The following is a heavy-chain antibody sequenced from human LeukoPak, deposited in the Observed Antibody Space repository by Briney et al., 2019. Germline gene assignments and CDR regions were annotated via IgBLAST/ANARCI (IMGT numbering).Heavy chain of an antibody. Sequence: ASVKVSCKASGYTFTSYYMHWVRQAPGQGLEWMGIINPSGGSTSYAQKFQGRVTMTRDTSTSTVYMELSSLRSDDTAVYYCAREYYYDSSGYYEDYWGQGTLVTVSS. V-gene: IGHV1-46*01. D-gene: IGHD3-22*01. CDR2: INPSGGST. CDR1: GYTFTSYY. CDR3: AREYYYDSSGYYEDY. J-gene: IGHJ4*02.